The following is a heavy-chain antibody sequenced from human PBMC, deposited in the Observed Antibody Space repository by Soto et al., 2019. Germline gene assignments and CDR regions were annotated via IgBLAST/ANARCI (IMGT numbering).Heavy chain of an antibody. CDR2: ISTSSSTI. D-gene: IGHD3-22*01. CDR1: GFTFSTYS. Sequence: EVQLVESGGGLVQPGGSLRLSCAASGFTFSTYSMNWVRQAPGKGLEWVSYISTSSSTIYYADSVKGRFTISRDNAKKSLYLQMNSLRDEDTGVYYCARGGPYYYGSRYFDYWGQGTLVTVSS. J-gene: IGHJ4*02. CDR3: ARGGPYYYGSRYFDY. V-gene: IGHV3-48*02.